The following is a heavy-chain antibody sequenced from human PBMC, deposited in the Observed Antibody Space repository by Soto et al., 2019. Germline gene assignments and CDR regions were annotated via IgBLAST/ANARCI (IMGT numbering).Heavy chain of an antibody. D-gene: IGHD3-3*01. CDR2: ISSSSSTI. CDR3: ASQSSEWPLFAS. J-gene: IGHJ4*02. Sequence: EVQLVESGGGLVQPGGSLRLSCAASGFTFSSYSMNWVRQAPGKGLEWVSYISSSSSTIYYADSVKGRFTISRDNAKNSLYLQMNSLRAEDTAVYYCASQSSEWPLFASWGQGTLVTVSS. CDR1: GFTFSSYS. V-gene: IGHV3-48*01.